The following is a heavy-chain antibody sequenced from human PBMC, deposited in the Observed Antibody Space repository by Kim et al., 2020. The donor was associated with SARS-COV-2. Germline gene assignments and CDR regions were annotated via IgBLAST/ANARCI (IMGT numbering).Heavy chain of an antibody. J-gene: IGHJ6*01. CDR1: GFTFSSYG. Sequence: GGSLRLSCAASGFTFSSYGMHWVRQAPGKGLEWVAVISYDGSNKYYADSVKGRFTIARDNSKNTLYLQMNSLRAEDTAGYYCAKDDAYGSGSPGYYYGM. D-gene: IGHD3-10*01. CDR2: ISYDGSNK. V-gene: IGHV3-30*18. CDR3: AKDDAYGSGSPGYYYGM.